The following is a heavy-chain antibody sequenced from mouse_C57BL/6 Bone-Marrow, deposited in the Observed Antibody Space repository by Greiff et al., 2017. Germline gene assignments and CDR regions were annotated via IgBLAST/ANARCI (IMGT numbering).Heavy chain of an antibody. V-gene: IGHV2-2*01. J-gene: IGHJ2*01. CDR3: ARCSYYYGSSYLHYFDN. D-gene: IGHD1-1*01. CDR1: GFSLTSYG. Sequence: QVQLQQSGPGLVQPSQSLSITCTVSGFSLTSYGVHWVRQSPGKGLEWLGVIWSGGSTDYNAAFISRLSISKDNSKSQVFFKMNSLQADDTAIYYCARCSYYYGSSYLHYFDNWGQGTTLTVSS. CDR2: IWSGGST.